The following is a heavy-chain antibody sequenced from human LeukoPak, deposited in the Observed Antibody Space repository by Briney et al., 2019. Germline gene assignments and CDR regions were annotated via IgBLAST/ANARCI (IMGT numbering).Heavy chain of an antibody. CDR2: ISYDGSNE. CDR1: RFSFRSFA. J-gene: IGHJ6*02. V-gene: IGHV3-30-3*01. D-gene: IGHD3-9*01. Sequence: PGTSLRLSCAASRFSFRSFAMHWVRQAPGKGLEWVALISYDGSNEYYADSVKGRFTISRDNSKNTLYLQMNSLRPEDTAVYYCARDARSHYDILTGRLYGMDVWGQGTTVTVSS. CDR3: ARDARSHYDILTGRLYGMDV.